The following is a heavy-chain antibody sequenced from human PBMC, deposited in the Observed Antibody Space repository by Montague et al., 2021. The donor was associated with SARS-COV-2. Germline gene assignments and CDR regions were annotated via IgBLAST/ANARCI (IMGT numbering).Heavy chain of an antibody. CDR1: GGFIRSYY. J-gene: IGHJ1*01. V-gene: IGHV4-59*01. D-gene: IGHD3-3*01. CDR2: IDSSGST. Sequence: SETLSLTCTVSGGFIRSYYWSWIRQPPGKGLEWIGEIDSSGSTNYKPSXXSRVDMSIDTSNSQFSLTLTSVTAADTAVYYCARSSVAVSTIPLLESWGQGALVIVSS. CDR3: ARSSVAVSTIPLLES.